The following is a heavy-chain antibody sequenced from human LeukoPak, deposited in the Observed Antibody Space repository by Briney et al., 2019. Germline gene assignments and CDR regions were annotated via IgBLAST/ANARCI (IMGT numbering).Heavy chain of an antibody. CDR3: ARARSSSWYNWFDP. Sequence: PGGSLRLSCAASGFTFSNYWMSWVRQAPGKGLEWVANIKQDGSEKYYVDSVKGRFTISRDNARNSLYLQLNSLRGEDTAVYYCARARSSSWYNWFDPWGQGTLVTVSS. J-gene: IGHJ5*02. CDR2: IKQDGSEK. V-gene: IGHV3-7*03. CDR1: GFTFSNYW. D-gene: IGHD6-13*01.